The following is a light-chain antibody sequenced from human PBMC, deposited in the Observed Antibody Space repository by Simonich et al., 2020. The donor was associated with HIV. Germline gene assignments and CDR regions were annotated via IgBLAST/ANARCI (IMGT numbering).Light chain of an antibody. CDR1: QSVSSY. J-gene: IGKJ4*01. CDR2: DAS. V-gene: IGKV3-11*01. Sequence: EIVMTQSPATLSVSPGERATLSCRASQSVSSYLAWDPQKPGQAPRLLIYDASNRATGIPARFSGSGSGTDFTLTISSLEPEDFAVYYCQQRSNWPLTFGGGTKVEIK. CDR3: QQRSNWPLT.